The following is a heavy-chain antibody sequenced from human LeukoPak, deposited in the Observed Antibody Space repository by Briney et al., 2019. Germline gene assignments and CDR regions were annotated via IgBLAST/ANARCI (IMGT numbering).Heavy chain of an antibody. V-gene: IGHV1-69*04. J-gene: IGHJ6*02. D-gene: IGHD2-15*01. CDR2: IIPILGIA. Sequence: SVKVSCKASGGTFSSYTISWVRQAPGQGLEWMGRIIPILGIANYAQKFQGRVTLTADKSTSTAYMELSSLRSEDTAVYYCARDRRCSGGSCYSEHYYYGMDVWGQGTTVTVSS. CDR1: GGTFSSYT. CDR3: ARDRRCSGGSCYSEHYYYGMDV.